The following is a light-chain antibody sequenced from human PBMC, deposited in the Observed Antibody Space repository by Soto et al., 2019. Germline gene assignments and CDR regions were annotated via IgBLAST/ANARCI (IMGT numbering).Light chain of an antibody. CDR2: AAS. J-gene: IGKJ1*01. Sequence: EIVLTQSPGTLSLSPGERATLSCRASQSVSSSYLAWYQQKPAQAPRLLIYAASSRATGIPDRFRGSGSGTDFTITISRLESEDFAVYYCQQYGSSPPWTFGQGTKMEIK. CDR1: QSVSSSY. V-gene: IGKV3-20*01. CDR3: QQYGSSPPWT.